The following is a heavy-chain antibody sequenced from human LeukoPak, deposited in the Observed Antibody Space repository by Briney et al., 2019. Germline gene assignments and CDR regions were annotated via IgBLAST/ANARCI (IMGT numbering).Heavy chain of an antibody. CDR1: GGSISSGSYY. D-gene: IGHD1-1*01. CDR3: ARELNDYYYYYMDV. V-gene: IGHV4-61*02. Sequence: KTSQTLSLTCTVSGGSISSGSYYWSWIRQPAGKGLEWIGRIYTSGSTNYNPSLKSRVTISVDTSKNQFSLKLRSVTAADTAVYYCARELNDYYYYYMDVWGKGTTVTISS. CDR2: IYTSGST. J-gene: IGHJ6*03.